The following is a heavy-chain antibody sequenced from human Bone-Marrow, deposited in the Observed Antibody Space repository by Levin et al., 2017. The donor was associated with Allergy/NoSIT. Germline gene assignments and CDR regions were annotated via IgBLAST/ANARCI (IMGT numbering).Heavy chain of an antibody. V-gene: IGHV1-24*01. J-gene: IGHJ4*02. CDR3: ATGERGCTGGGRYADLDY. CDR1: GYTLSEVS. CDR2: FDTEDGET. Sequence: ASVKVSCKVSGYTLSEVSIHWVRQAPGKGLEWMGGFDTEDGETIYAQKFQGRVTMTEDTSTDTSYMELSSLRSEDTAVYYCATGERGCTGGGRYADLDYWGQGTLVIVSS. D-gene: IGHD2-8*02.